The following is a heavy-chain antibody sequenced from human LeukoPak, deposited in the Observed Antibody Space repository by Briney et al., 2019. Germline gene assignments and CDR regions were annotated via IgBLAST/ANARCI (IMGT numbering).Heavy chain of an antibody. J-gene: IGHJ3*02. CDR1: GRTFSSYA. D-gene: IGHD4/OR15-4a*01. CDR3: AREPDDYGAFGI. CDR2: IIPILGIA. Sequence: ASVKVSCKASGRTFSSYAISWVRQAPGQGLEWMGRIIPILGIANYAQKFQGRVTITADKSTSTAYMELSSLRSEDTAVYYCAREPDDYGAFGIWGQGTMVTVSS. V-gene: IGHV1-69*04.